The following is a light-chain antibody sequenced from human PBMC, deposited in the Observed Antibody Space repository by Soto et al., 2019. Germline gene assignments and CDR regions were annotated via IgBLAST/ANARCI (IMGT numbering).Light chain of an antibody. V-gene: IGKV3-20*01. CDR2: GAS. Sequence: EIVLTQSPGTLSVSRGERATLSCRASQYISSSYLAWYRQKPGQAPRLLIYGASYRATGIPDRFGGSGSGTDFTLTISRLEPEDFAVYYCQYYGDSPYTFGQGTKLEIK. CDR3: QYYGDSPYT. CDR1: QYISSSY. J-gene: IGKJ2*01.